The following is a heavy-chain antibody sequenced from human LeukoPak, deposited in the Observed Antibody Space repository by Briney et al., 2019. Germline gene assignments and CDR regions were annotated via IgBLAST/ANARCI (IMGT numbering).Heavy chain of an antibody. D-gene: IGHD3-3*01. CDR2: INPNSGGT. Sequence: XVRXXXXXGLEWMGWINPNSGGTNYAQKFQGRVTMTRDTSISTAYMELSRLRSDDTAVYYCARLRKNWFDPWGQGTLVTVSS. V-gene: IGHV1-2*02. J-gene: IGHJ5*02. CDR3: ARLRKNWFDP.